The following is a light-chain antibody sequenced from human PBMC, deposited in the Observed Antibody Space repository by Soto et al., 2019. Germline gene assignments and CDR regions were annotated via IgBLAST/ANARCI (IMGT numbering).Light chain of an antibody. CDR2: AAS. V-gene: IGKV3-15*01. CDR1: QGVTFN. J-gene: IGKJ1*01. Sequence: EIVLTQSPATLSVSAGERATLSCRASQGVTFNLAWYQQKPGQAPKLLIYAASTRATGIPVRFSGSGSGTEFTLTISSLQPEDFAVYYCQQYNNWPRTFGQGTNVECK. CDR3: QQYNNWPRT.